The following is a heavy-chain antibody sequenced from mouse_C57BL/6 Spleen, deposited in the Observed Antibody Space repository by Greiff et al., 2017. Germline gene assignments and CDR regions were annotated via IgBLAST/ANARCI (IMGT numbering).Heavy chain of an antibody. J-gene: IGHJ2*01. CDR3: ANYYGSSYDYFDY. CDR2: IDPEDGET. V-gene: IGHV14-2*01. Sequence: EVQLVESGAELVKPGASVKLSCTASGFNIKDYYMHWVKQRTEQGLEWIGRIDPEDGETKYAPKFQGKATITADTSSNTAYLQLSSLTSEDTAVYYCANYYGSSYDYFDYWGQGTTLTVSS. CDR1: GFNIKDYY. D-gene: IGHD1-1*01.